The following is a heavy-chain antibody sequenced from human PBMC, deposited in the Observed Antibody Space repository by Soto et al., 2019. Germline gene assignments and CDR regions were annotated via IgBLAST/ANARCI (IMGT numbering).Heavy chain of an antibody. Sequence: SETLALTYSVYGGSFSGYYWSWIRQPPGKGLEWIGEINHSGSTNYNPSLKSRVTISVDTSNNQFSLKLSSVTAADTAVYYCARGYRALRFLEWYYYGMDVGGHWTTATVS. J-gene: IGHJ6*02. V-gene: IGHV4-34*01. CDR1: GGSFSGYY. D-gene: IGHD3-3*01. CDR3: ARGYRALRFLEWYYYGMDV. CDR2: INHSGST.